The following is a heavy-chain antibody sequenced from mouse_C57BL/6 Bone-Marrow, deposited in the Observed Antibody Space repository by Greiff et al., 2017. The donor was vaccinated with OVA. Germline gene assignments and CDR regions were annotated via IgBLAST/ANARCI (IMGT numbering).Heavy chain of an antibody. Sequence: EVQLQQSGAELVKPGASVKLSCTASGFNIKDYYMHWVKQRTEQGLEWIGRLDPEDGETKYAPKFQGKATIHAETSSNTAYLQLSSLTSEDTSVYYFAPTPYGNYPMDYWCQGTSVPVSS. V-gene: IGHV14-2*01. D-gene: IGHD2-1*01. CDR3: APTPYGNYPMDY. J-gene: IGHJ4*01. CDR1: GFNIKDYY. CDR2: LDPEDGET.